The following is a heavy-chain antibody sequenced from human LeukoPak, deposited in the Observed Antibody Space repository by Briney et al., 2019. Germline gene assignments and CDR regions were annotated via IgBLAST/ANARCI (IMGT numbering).Heavy chain of an antibody. J-gene: IGHJ4*02. CDR2: ISAYNGNT. CDR1: GYTFTSYG. D-gene: IGHD3-22*01. Sequence: ASVKVSCKASGYTFTSYGISWVRQAPGQGLEWMGWISAYNGNTNYAQKLQGRVTMTTDTSTSTAYMELRSLRSDDTAVYYCARVPNSMLVVDITGGPGGPFDYWGQGTLVTVSS. V-gene: IGHV1-18*01. CDR3: ARVPNSMLVVDITGGPGGPFDY.